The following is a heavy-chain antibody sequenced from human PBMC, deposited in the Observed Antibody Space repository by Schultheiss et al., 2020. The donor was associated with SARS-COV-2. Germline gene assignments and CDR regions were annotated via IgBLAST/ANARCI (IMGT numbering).Heavy chain of an antibody. CDR1: GGSISSYY. D-gene: IGHD3-10*01. CDR3: ARNRGASYGSGSYYKRYQYYGMDV. CDR2: IYYSGST. V-gene: IGHV4-59*12. J-gene: IGHJ6*02. Sequence: SETLSLTCTVSGGSISSYYWSWIRQPAGKGLEWIGYIYYSGSTYYNPSLKSRVTISVDTSKNQFSLKLSSVTAADTAVYYCARNRGASYGSGSYYKRYQYYGMDVWGQGTTVTVSS.